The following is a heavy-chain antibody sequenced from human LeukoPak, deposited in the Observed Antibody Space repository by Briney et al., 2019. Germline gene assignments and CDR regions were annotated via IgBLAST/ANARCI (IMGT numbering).Heavy chain of an antibody. CDR1: GFTVSDAW. D-gene: IGHD2-2*01. CDR2: VKTKSEDGAR. Sequence: GGSLRLSCEVSGFTVSDAWMSWVRQAPGKGLEWVGRVKTKSEDGARDYAAPVKGRFTISRDNSKNTLYLQMNSLRAEDTAVYYCAKDATSRPYWGQGSLVTVSS. CDR3: AKDATSRPY. J-gene: IGHJ4*02. V-gene: IGHV3-15*01.